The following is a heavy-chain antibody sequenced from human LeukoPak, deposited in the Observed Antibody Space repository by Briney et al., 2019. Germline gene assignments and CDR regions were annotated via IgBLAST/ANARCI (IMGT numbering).Heavy chain of an antibody. V-gene: IGHV3-30-3*01. CDR1: GFTFSSYA. CDR2: ISYDGSNK. Sequence: GGSLRLSCAASGFTFSSYAMHWVRQAPGKGLEWVAVISYDGSNKYYADSVKGRFTISRDNSKNTLYLQMNSLRAEDTAVYYCARDTPENWNYPVYWGQGTLVTVSS. CDR3: ARDTPENWNYPVY. D-gene: IGHD1-7*01. J-gene: IGHJ4*02.